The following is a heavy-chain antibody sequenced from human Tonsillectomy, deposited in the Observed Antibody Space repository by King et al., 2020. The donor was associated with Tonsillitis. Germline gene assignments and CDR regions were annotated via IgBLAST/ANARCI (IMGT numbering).Heavy chain of an antibody. CDR3: ARDQGGPRSLWFGESLADY. CDR2: IIPILGIA. CDR1: GGTFSSYA. Sequence: QLVQSGAEVKKPGSSVKVSCKASGGTFSSYAISWVRQAPGQGLEWMGRIIPILGIANYAQKFQGRVTITADKSTSTAYMELSSLRSEDTAVYYCARDQGGPRSLWFGESLADYWGQGTLVTVSS. J-gene: IGHJ4*02. V-gene: IGHV1-69*04. D-gene: IGHD3-10*01.